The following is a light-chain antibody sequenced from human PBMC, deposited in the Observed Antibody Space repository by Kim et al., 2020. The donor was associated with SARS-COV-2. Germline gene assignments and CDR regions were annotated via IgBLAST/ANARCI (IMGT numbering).Light chain of an antibody. CDR2: SNN. Sequence: QSVLTQPPSASGTPGQRDTIFCSGSSSNIGSNTVNWYQQLPGTAPKLFIYSNNRRPSGVPGRCSGSKSGTSASLAISGLQSEDEADYYCAAWDVSLNGYVFGSGTKVTVL. CDR3: AAWDVSLNGYV. J-gene: IGLJ1*01. CDR1: SSNIGSNT. V-gene: IGLV1-44*01.